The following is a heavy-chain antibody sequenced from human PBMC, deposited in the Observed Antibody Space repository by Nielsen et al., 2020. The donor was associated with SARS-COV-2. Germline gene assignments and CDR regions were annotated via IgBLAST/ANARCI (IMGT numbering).Heavy chain of an antibody. Sequence: ASVKVSCKASGFTFTSYHIHWVRQAPGQGLEWMGIINPSGGSTSYAQKFQGRVTMTRDTSTSTVYMELSSLRSEDTALYYCARAAGNYYGSGSYYNGAMDVWGQGTTVTASS. CDR3: ARAAGNYYGSGSYYNGAMDV. V-gene: IGHV1-46*01. CDR1: GFTFTSYH. J-gene: IGHJ6*02. D-gene: IGHD3-10*01. CDR2: INPSGGST.